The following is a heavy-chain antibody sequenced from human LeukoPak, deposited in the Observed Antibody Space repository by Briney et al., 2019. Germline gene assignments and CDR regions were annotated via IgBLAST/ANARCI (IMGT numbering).Heavy chain of an antibody. V-gene: IGHV3-21*04. CDR3: AKGIVGATRKINFFDY. D-gene: IGHD1-26*01. CDR1: GFTFRSYS. J-gene: IGHJ4*02. Sequence: GGSLRLSCAASGFTFRSYSMNWVRQAPGKGLEWVSSISSSGSYIYYADSVKGRFTISRDNSKNTLYLQMNSLRAEDTAVYYCAKGIVGATRKINFFDYWGQGTLVTVSS. CDR2: ISSSGSYI.